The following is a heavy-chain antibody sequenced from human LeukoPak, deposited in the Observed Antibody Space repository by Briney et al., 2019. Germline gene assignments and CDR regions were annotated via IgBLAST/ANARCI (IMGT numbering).Heavy chain of an antibody. CDR3: ARGARYDSSGYGGAFDI. D-gene: IGHD3-22*01. CDR1: GGSFSGYY. CDR2: INHSGST. Sequence: SETLSLTCAVYGGSFSGYYWSWIRQPPGKGLEWIGEINHSGSTYYNPSLKSRVTISVDTSKNQFSLKLSSVTAADTAVYYCARGARYDSSGYGGAFDIWGQGTMVTVSS. V-gene: IGHV4-34*01. J-gene: IGHJ3*02.